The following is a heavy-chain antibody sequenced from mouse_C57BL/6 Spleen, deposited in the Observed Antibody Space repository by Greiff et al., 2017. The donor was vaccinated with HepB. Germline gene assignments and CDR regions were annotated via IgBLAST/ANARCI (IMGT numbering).Heavy chain of an antibody. V-gene: IGHV14-4*01. D-gene: IGHD2-5*01. J-gene: IGHJ4*01. CDR2: IDPENGDT. Sequence: EVKLQESGAELVRPGASVKLSCTASGFNIKDDYMHWVKQRPEQGLEWIGWIDPENGDTEYASKFQGKATITADTSSNTAYLQLSSLTSEDTAVYYCTFYSNYPYYAMDYWGQGTSVTVSS. CDR3: TFYSNYPYYAMDY. CDR1: GFNIKDDY.